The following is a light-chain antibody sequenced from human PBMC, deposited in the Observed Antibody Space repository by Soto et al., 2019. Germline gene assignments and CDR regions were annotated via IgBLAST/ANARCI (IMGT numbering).Light chain of an antibody. CDR2: DAS. CDR3: QQFNNYPLT. CDR1: QGISSA. V-gene: IGKV1D-13*01. J-gene: IGKJ5*01. Sequence: AIQLSHAPSSLFASVEARITITYRASQGISSAVAWYQQKPGKPPKLLMYDASSLESGVPPRFSGSGSGTDFTLSISSLQPEDFATYYCQQFNNYPLTFGQGTRLEIK.